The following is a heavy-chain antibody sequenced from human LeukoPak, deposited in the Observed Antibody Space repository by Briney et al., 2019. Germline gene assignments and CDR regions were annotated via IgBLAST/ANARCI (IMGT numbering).Heavy chain of an antibody. Sequence: SGTLSLTCAVSGGSIGSNNWWSWVRQPPGKGLEWIGEIYHSGSTYYNPSLKSRVTISVDKSKNQFSLKLTSVTAADTAVYYCARRKAKQGWFDPWGQGTLVTVSS. CDR2: IYHSGST. V-gene: IGHV4-4*02. CDR1: GGSIGSNNW. J-gene: IGHJ5*02. CDR3: ARRKAKQGWFDP. D-gene: IGHD1-14*01.